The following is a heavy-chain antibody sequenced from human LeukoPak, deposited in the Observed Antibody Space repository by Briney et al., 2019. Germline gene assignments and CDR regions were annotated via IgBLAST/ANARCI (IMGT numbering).Heavy chain of an antibody. D-gene: IGHD6-19*01. Sequence: PSETLFLTCAVYGGSFSGYYWSWIRQPPGKGLEWIGEINHSGSTNYNPSLKSRVTISVDTSKNQFSLKLSSVTAADTAVYYCARVLAVAVSDYWGQGTLVTVSS. CDR3: ARVLAVAVSDY. V-gene: IGHV4-34*01. CDR2: INHSGST. J-gene: IGHJ4*02. CDR1: GGSFSGYY.